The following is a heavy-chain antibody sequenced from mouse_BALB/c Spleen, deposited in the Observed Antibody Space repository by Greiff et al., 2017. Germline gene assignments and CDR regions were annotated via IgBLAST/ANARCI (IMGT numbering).Heavy chain of an antibody. CDR1: GFTFSSYA. V-gene: IGHV5-6-5*01. CDR2: ISSGGST. D-gene: IGHD2-4*01. J-gene: IGHJ4*01. CDR3: ARGERITTPYYYAMDY. Sequence: EVKLVESGGGLVKPGGSLKLSCAASGFTFSSYAMSWVRQTPEKRLEWVASISSGGSTYYPDSVKGRFTISRDNARNILYLQMSSLRSEDTAMYYCARGERITTPYYYAMDYWGQGTSVTVSS.